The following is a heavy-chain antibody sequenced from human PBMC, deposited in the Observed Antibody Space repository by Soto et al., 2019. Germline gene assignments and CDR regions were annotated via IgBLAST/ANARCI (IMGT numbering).Heavy chain of an antibody. CDR3: AKAGATNYYYYGMDV. CDR2: IIPTFGTA. J-gene: IGHJ6*02. D-gene: IGHD1-26*01. Sequence: SVKVSCKASGGTFSSYAISWVRQAPGQGFEWMGGIIPTFGTANYAQKFQGRVTITADESTSTAYMELSSLRSEDTAVYYCAKAGATNYYYYGMDVWGQGTTVTVSS. CDR1: GGTFSSYA. V-gene: IGHV1-69*13.